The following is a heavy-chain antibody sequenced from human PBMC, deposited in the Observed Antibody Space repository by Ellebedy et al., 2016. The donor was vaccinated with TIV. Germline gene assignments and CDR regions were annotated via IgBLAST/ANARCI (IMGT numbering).Heavy chain of an antibody. D-gene: IGHD3-22*01. V-gene: IGHV4-34*01. CDR2: INHSGST. J-gene: IGHJ4*02. CDR3: ARLGDYYDSSGFGDY. Sequence: SETLSLTXAVYGGSFSGYYWSWIRQPPGKGLEWIGEINHSGSTNYNPSLKSRVTISVDTSKNQFSLKLSSVTAADTAVYYCARLGDYYDSSGFGDYWGQGTLVTVSS. CDR1: GGSFSGYY.